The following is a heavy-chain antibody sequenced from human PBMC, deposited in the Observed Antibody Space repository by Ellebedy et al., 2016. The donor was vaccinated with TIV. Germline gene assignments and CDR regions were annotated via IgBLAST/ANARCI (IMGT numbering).Heavy chain of an antibody. CDR2: LNSDGSTS. J-gene: IGHJ5*02. CDR1: GFTFSSYR. V-gene: IGHV3-74*01. Sequence: PGGSLRLSCAASGFTFSSYRMSWVRQGPGKGLAWVARLNSDGSTSDYAESVKGRFTISRDNARNTLSLQTKGLRVEDTAVYYCIRDGGWEVAWGQGTLVTVSS. CDR3: IRDGGWEVA. D-gene: IGHD3-16*01.